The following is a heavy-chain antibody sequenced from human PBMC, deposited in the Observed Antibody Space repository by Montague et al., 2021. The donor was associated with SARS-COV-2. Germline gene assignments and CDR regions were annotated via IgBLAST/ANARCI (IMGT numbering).Heavy chain of an antibody. J-gene: IGHJ4*02. CDR3: ARDLSGYSYGFDY. CDR1: GFNFSSYA. Sequence: SRRFSCGASGFNFSSYAMHWVRQAPGKGLEWVAVISYDGSNKYYADSVKGRFTISRDNSKNTLYLQMNSLRAEDTAVYYCARDLSGYSYGFDYWGQGTLVTVSS. CDR2: ISYDGSNK. V-gene: IGHV3-30-3*01. D-gene: IGHD5-18*01.